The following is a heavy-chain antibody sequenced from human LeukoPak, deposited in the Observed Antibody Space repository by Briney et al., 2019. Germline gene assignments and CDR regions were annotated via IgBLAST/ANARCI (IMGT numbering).Heavy chain of an antibody. CDR3: ASSLSYYYYGMDV. CDR1: GGSISSYY. J-gene: IGHJ6*02. CDR2: IYTSGST. Sequence: PSETLSLTCTVSGGSISSYYWSWLRQPAGKGLEWIGRIYTSGSTNYNPSLKSRVTMSVDTSKNQFSLKLSSVTAADTAVYYCASSLSYYYYGMDVWGQGTTVTVSS. V-gene: IGHV4-4*07.